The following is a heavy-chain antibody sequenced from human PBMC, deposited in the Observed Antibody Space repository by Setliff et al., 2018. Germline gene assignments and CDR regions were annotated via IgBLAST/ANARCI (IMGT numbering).Heavy chain of an antibody. CDR1: GYTFRQSI. CDR3: MRLVRFCSRTVCQRTSGDEA. V-gene: IGHV1-18*01. D-gene: IGHD3-3*01. J-gene: IGHJ5*02. CDR2: VGVYSGNT. Sequence: GASVKVSCRASGYTFRQSIVSWVRQAPGQGLEWLGWVGVYSGNTYSAQRFQGRVSLTTDESANTAYLELRGLRSDDTAVYYCMRLVRFCSRTVCQRTSGDEAWGQGTLVTLSS.